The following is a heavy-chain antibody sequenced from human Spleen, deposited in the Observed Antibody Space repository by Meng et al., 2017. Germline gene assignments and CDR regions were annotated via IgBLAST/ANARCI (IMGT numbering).Heavy chain of an antibody. J-gene: IGHJ5*01. CDR2: IDYSGTT. V-gene: IGHV4-39*01. Sequence: QLQLQESGPGLVKSSETLSLTCTVSGCSIGSNSYHWGWIRQPPGKGLEWVGTIDYSGTTYSNSSLKSRVTISLDTSRNQFSLKLTSVTAADTAVYYCSRRINTAGGWFDSWGQGTLVTVSS. D-gene: IGHD5-18*01. CDR1: GCSIGSNSYH. CDR3: SRRINTAGGWFDS.